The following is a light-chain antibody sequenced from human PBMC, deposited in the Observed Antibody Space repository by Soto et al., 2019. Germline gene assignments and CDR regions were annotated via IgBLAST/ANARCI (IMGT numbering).Light chain of an antibody. CDR3: QQYNSYSYT. CDR2: DAS. Sequence: DIQMTQSPSTLSASVGDRVTITCRASQSISSWLAWYQQKPGKAPKLLIYDASSLESVVPSRFSGSGSGTEFTLTIRSLQPDDFATYYSQQYNSYSYTFGQGTKLEIK. V-gene: IGKV1-5*01. CDR1: QSISSW. J-gene: IGKJ2*01.